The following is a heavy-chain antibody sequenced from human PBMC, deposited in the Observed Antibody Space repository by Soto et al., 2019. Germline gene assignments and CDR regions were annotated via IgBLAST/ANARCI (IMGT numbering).Heavy chain of an antibody. CDR3: AQAPLFVAVTLNEHYFEN. CDR2: IIPIFDTA. Sequence: QVQLVQSGAEVKRPGSSVRVSCKASGGTFSNSVISWVRQAPGQGLEWMGGIIPIFDTANYAQRLEGRVTIIADESTSTAYLELRSLRSEDTAVYYCAQAPLFVAVTLNEHYFENWGQGTLVTVSS. D-gene: IGHD4-4*01. CDR1: GGTFSNSV. V-gene: IGHV1-69*01. J-gene: IGHJ4*02.